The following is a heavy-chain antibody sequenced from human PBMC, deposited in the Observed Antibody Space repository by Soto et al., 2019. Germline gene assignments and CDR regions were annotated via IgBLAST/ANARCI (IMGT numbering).Heavy chain of an antibody. Sequence: SGGSLRLSCAASGFTFCSYWMSWVRQAPGKGLEWLANIKQDGSEKYYVDSVKGRFTISRDNAKNSLYLQMNSLRAEDTAVYYCARGMELLRYFDWLLYSPYWAQATLVTVSS. CDR1: GFTFCSYW. V-gene: IGHV3-7*01. D-gene: IGHD3-9*01. CDR2: IKQDGSEK. J-gene: IGHJ4*02. CDR3: ARGMELLRYFDWLLYSPY.